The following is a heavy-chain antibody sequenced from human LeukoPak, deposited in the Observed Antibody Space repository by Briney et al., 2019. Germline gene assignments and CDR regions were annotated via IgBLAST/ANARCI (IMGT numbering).Heavy chain of an antibody. CDR2: ICSGGST. Sequence: GASLRLSCAASGFTVISNYMSWVRQAPGKGLEWVSVICSGGSTYYADSVKGRFTISRRNSKNTLYLQMNSLRAEDTAVYYCARGDRAFDIWGQGTMVTVSS. V-gene: IGHV3-53*04. J-gene: IGHJ3*02. CDR1: GFTVISNY. D-gene: IGHD3-16*01. CDR3: ARGDRAFDI.